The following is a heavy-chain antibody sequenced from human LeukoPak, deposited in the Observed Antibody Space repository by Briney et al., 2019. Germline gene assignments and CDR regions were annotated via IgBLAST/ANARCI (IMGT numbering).Heavy chain of an antibody. CDR3: ARVVAAAGNNWFDP. J-gene: IGHJ5*02. Sequence: SETLSLTCTVSGGSISSYYWSWIRQPAGKGLEWIGRIYTSGSTNYNPSLKSRLSISIDTSKNQFSLKLNSVTAADTAVYYCARVVAAAGNNWFDPWGQGTLVTVSS. CDR1: GGSISSYY. D-gene: IGHD6-13*01. V-gene: IGHV4-4*07. CDR2: IYTSGST.